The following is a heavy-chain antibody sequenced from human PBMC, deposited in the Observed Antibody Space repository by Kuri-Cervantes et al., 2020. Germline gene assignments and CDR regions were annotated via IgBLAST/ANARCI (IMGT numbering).Heavy chain of an antibody. V-gene: IGHV3-30*02. Sequence: GESLKISCAASGFTFSSYGMHWVRQAPGKGLEWVAFIRYDGNNKFYADSVKGRFTISRDNSKNTLYLQMNSLRAEDTAVYYCARPPTAAISFDYWGQGTLVTVSS. D-gene: IGHD2-2*01. CDR1: GFTFSSYG. CDR2: IRYDGNNK. J-gene: IGHJ4*02. CDR3: ARPPTAAISFDY.